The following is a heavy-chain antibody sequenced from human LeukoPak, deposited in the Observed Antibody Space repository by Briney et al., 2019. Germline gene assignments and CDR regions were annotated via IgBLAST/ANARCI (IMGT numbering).Heavy chain of an antibody. D-gene: IGHD1-26*01. CDR3: ARWGSGSYYDRGDY. Sequence: VSVKVSCKASGYTFTGYYMHWVRQAPGQGLEWMGWINPNSGGTNYAQKFQGRVTMTRDTSISTAYMELSRLRSDDTAVYYCARWGSGSYYDRGDYWGQGTLVTVSS. CDR2: INPNSGGT. V-gene: IGHV1-2*02. CDR1: GYTFTGYY. J-gene: IGHJ4*02.